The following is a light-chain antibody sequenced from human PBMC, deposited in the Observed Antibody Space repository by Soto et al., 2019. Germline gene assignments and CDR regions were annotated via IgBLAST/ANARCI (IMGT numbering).Light chain of an antibody. J-gene: IGLJ3*02. CDR2: EVT. CDR3: SSFASSNTWV. V-gene: IGLV2-8*01. Sequence: QYVLTQPPSASGSPGQSVTISCTGTSSDVGAYNYVSWYQQHAGKAPKLVIYEVTKRPSGVPDRFSGSKSANTASLTVSGLQGEDEADYYCSSFASSNTWVFGGGTKLTVL. CDR1: SSDVGAYNY.